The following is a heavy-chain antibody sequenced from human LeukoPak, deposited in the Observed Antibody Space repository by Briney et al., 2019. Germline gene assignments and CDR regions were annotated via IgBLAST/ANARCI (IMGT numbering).Heavy chain of an antibody. CDR1: GGSFSGYY. CDR3: ARLGGTAGDY. CDR2: INHSGST. Sequence: SETLSLTCAVYGGSFSGYYWSWIRQPPGKGLEWIGEINHSGSTNYNPSLKSRVTISVDTSKNQFSLKLSSVTAADTAVYYCARLGGTAGDYWGQGTLVTVSS. V-gene: IGHV4-34*01. D-gene: IGHD6-19*01. J-gene: IGHJ4*02.